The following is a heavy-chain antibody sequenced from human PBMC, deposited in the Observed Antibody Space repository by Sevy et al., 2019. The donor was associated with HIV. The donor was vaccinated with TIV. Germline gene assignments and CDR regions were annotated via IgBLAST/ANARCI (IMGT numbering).Heavy chain of an antibody. CDR2: VTYDGSNQ. J-gene: IGHJ4*02. CDR1: GFRLSNDG. D-gene: IGHD1-26*01. V-gene: IGHV3-30*03. Sequence: GGSLRLSCAASGFRLSNDGMHWVLQAPGKGLEWLALVTYDGSNQYYADSVKGRFIGSRDNSRNLLFLQMNSLRGEDTAVYYCESRAPELHTDSWGQGTLVTVSS. CDR3: ESRAPELHTDS.